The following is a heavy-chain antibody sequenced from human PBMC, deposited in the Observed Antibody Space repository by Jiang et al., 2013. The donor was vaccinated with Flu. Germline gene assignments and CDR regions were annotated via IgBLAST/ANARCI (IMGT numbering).Heavy chain of an antibody. CDR1: GFSLSNARMG. CDR2: IFSNDAK. V-gene: IGHV2-26*01. D-gene: IGHD6-19*01. CDR3: GRIRTGSQKWLTRHRERLDYVDY. Sequence: KPTQTLTLTCTVSGFSLSNARMGVTWIRQPPGKALEWLAHIFSNDAKSYSTSLKSRLTVSQDTSKSQVVFTMANMDPVDTATYYCGRIRTGSQKWLTRHRERLDYVDYWGQGTLVSVSS. J-gene: IGHJ4*02.